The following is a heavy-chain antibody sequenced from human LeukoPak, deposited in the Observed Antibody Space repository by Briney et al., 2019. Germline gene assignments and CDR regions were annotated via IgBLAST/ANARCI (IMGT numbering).Heavy chain of an antibody. V-gene: IGHV1-24*01. CDR3: ATESKVGAYFDY. D-gene: IGHD1-26*01. CDR1: GYTLTQLS. CDR2: FDPEEGET. Sequence: ASGKVSCKVSGYTLTQLSMHWVRQAPGKGLEGRGGFDPEEGETIYAQKFQGRVTITEDTSTDTAYMELSSLRSEDTAVYYCATESKVGAYFDYWGQGTLVTGSS. J-gene: IGHJ4*02.